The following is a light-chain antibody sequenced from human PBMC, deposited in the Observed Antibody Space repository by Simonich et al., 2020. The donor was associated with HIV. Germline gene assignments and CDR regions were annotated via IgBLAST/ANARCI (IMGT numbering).Light chain of an antibody. CDR2: KAS. CDR1: QSISSW. V-gene: IGKV1-5*03. CDR3: QQYNSYWT. J-gene: IGKJ1*01. Sequence: DIQMTQSPSTLSASVGDRVTITCRASQSISSWLAWYQQKPGQAPSLLIYKASSLESGVPSRFSGSGSGTEFTLTISSLQPDDFATYYCQQYNSYWTFGQGTKVEIK.